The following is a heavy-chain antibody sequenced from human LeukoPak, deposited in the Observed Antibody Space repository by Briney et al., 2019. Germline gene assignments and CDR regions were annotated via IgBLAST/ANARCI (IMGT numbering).Heavy chain of an antibody. CDR1: GYRFTSYW. Sequence: GESLKISCKGSGYRFTSYWIGWVRQMSGKGLEWMGIIYPGDSDTRYSPSFQGQVTISADKSISTAYLQWSSLKASDTAMYYCARLFNYFDSSGYYYFDYWGQGTLVTVSS. J-gene: IGHJ4*02. D-gene: IGHD3-22*01. CDR3: ARLFNYFDSSGYYYFDY. CDR2: IYPGDSDT. V-gene: IGHV5-51*01.